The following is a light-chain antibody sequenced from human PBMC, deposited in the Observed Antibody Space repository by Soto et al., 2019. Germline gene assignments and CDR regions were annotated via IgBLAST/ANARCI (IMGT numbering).Light chain of an antibody. CDR1: QGIIRW. Sequence: DIQMTQSPSFVSASVGDRVTITCRASQGIIRWLAWYQQRPGKAPELLIYCASSLQSGVPSRFSGSGSGTDFTLTISSLQPEDFATYYCQQANSFPLTFGQGTRLEIK. CDR2: CAS. V-gene: IGKV1-12*01. CDR3: QQANSFPLT. J-gene: IGKJ5*01.